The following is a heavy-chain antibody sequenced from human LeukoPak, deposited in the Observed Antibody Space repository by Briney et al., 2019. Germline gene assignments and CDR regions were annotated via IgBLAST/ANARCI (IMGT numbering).Heavy chain of an antibody. CDR2: ISAYNGNT. D-gene: IGHD1-26*01. Sequence: GASVKVSCKASGYTFSSYGISWVRQAPGQGLEWMGWISAYNGNTNFAQKLQGRVTMTTDTSTSTAYMELRSLRSEDTAVYYCARGPRIVGATTSYYFDYWGQGTLVTVSS. CDR3: ARGPRIVGATTSYYFDY. V-gene: IGHV1-18*01. CDR1: GYTFSSYG. J-gene: IGHJ4*02.